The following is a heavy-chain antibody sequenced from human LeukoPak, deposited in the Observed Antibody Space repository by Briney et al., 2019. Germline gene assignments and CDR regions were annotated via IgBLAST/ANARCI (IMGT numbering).Heavy chain of an antibody. CDR3: AKDGGGIVVPAALDY. V-gene: IGHV3-21*04. CDR1: GFTFSSYS. D-gene: IGHD2-2*01. Sequence: GGSLRLSCAASGFTFSSYSMNWVRQAPGKGLEWVSSTSSSSSYIYYADSVKGRFTISRDNAKNTLYLQMNSLRAEDTAVYYCAKDGGGIVVPAALDYWGQGTLVTVSS. J-gene: IGHJ4*02. CDR2: TSSSSSYI.